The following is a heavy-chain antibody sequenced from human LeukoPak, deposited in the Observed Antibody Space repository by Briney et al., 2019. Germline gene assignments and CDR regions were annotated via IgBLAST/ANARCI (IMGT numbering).Heavy chain of an antibody. V-gene: IGHV1-18*01. CDR2: ISAYNGNT. J-gene: IGHJ6*03. CDR1: GYTFTSYG. D-gene: IGHD5-24*01. CDR3: ARDGDGYNFYYYYYIDV. Sequence: ASVKASCKASGYTFTSYGISWVRQAPGQGLEWMGWISAYNGNTNYAQKLQGRVTMTTDTSTSTAYMELRSLRSDDTAVYYCARDGDGYNFYYYYYIDVWGKGTTVTVSS.